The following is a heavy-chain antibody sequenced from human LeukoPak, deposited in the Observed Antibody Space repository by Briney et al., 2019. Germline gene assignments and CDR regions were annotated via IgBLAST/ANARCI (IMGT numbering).Heavy chain of an antibody. CDR3: AKNSVGGSYYPIDY. D-gene: IGHD1-26*01. J-gene: IGHJ4*02. Sequence: GGTLRLSCAASGFTFSSYGMSWVRQAPGKGLEWVSAISGSGGSTYYADSVKGRFTISRDNSKNTLYLQMNSLRAEDTAVYYCAKNSVGGSYYPIDYWGQGTLVTVSS. CDR1: GFTFSSYG. V-gene: IGHV3-23*01. CDR2: ISGSGGST.